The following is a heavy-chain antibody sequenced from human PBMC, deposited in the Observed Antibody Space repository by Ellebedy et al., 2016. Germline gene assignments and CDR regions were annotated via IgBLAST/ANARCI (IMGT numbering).Heavy chain of an antibody. CDR2: ISTRSSSI. D-gene: IGHD4-23*01. V-gene: IGHV3-48*01. Sequence: GESLKISXVGSGFTFNDYSMNWVRQAPGKGLEWISYISTRSSSIYYADSMKGRFTISRDNAKNSLFLQMNSLTVEDTAVYYCARFGFGGGNHYFAMDVWGQGTTVTVSS. CDR1: GFTFNDYS. CDR3: ARFGFGGGNHYFAMDV. J-gene: IGHJ6*02.